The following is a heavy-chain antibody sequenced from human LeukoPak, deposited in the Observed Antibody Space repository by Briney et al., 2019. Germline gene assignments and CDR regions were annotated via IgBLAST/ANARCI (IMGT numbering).Heavy chain of an antibody. CDR1: GCTVSSNY. CDR2: IYSGGST. Sequence: GGSLRLSCAASGCTVSSNYMSWVRQAPGQGLEWVSVIYSGGSTYYADSVKGRFTISRDNSKNTLYLQMNSLRAEDTAVYYCASLYSSSWYSPDYWGQGTLVTVSS. V-gene: IGHV3-53*01. J-gene: IGHJ4*02. CDR3: ASLYSSSWYSPDY. D-gene: IGHD6-13*01.